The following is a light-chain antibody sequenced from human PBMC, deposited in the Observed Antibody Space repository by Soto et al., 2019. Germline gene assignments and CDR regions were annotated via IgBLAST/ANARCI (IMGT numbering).Light chain of an antibody. Sequence: VMTQSPATLSVSPGERATLSCRSSQSVNNKIAWYQQKPGQAPRLIIYGASIRATGVPVRFSGSASGTEFTLTISSLQSEDSAVYYCQQYNNWPRTFGQGTKVDIK. CDR2: GAS. V-gene: IGKV3-15*01. J-gene: IGKJ1*01. CDR3: QQYNNWPRT. CDR1: QSVNNK.